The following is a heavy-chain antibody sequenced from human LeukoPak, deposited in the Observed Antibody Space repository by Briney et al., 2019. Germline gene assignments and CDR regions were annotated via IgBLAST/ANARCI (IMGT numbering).Heavy chain of an antibody. CDR3: ARGPAGSYFHVPDY. Sequence: SETLSLTCTVSGGFISSGGYYWTWIRQPSGKGLECIGYIYYSGSTYYNPSLKSRISISLDTSKNQFSLKLSSVTAADTAMYYCARGPAGSYFHVPDYWGQGTQVTVSS. D-gene: IGHD3-10*01. J-gene: IGHJ4*02. V-gene: IGHV4-31*03. CDR1: GGFISSGGYY. CDR2: IYYSGST.